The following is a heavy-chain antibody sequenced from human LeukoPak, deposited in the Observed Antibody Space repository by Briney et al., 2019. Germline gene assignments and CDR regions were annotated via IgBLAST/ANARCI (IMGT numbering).Heavy chain of an antibody. CDR3: ARLVRLRLGELSQTDDY. CDR2: IYYSGST. Sequence: PSETLSLTCTVSGGSISSYYWSWIRQPPGKGLEWIGYIYYSGSTNYNPSLKSRVTISVDTSKNQFSLKLSSVTAADTAVYYCARLVRLRLGELSQTDDYWGQGTLVTVSS. V-gene: IGHV4-59*12. CDR1: GGSISSYY. D-gene: IGHD3-16*02. J-gene: IGHJ4*02.